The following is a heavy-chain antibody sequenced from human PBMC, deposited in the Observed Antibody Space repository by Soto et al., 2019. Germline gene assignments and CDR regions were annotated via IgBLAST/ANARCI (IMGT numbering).Heavy chain of an antibody. J-gene: IGHJ5*02. CDR1: GGSISSYY. D-gene: IGHD2-15*01. V-gene: IGHV4-59*08. CDR3: ARQIKDIVVVVAATPEFWFDP. Sequence: SETLSLTCTVSGGSISSYYWSWIRQPPGKGLEWIGYIYYSGSTNYNPSLKSRVTISVDTSKNQFSLKLSSVTAADTAVYYCARQIKDIVVVVAATPEFWFDPWGQGTLVTVSS. CDR2: IYYSGST.